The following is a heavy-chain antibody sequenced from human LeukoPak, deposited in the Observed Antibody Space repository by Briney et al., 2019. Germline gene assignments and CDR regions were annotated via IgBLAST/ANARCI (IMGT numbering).Heavy chain of an antibody. D-gene: IGHD5-12*01. CDR2: IDSSASTT. Sequence: GSLRLSCAASGFTFSSYSMNWVRQAPGKGLEWVSYIDSSASTTYYAGSVQGRFTISRDNAKNSLYLQMRSLRVEDTAFYYCASAHGGSGYDRPFDYWGQGTLVTVSS. CDR3: ASAHGGSGYDRPFDY. J-gene: IGHJ4*02. CDR1: GFTFSSYS. V-gene: IGHV3-48*04.